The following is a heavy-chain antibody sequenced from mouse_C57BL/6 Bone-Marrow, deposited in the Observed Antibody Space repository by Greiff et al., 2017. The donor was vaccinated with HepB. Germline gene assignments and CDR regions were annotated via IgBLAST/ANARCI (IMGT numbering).Heavy chain of an antibody. Sequence: QVQLQQSGAELVKPGASVKLSCKASGYTFTSYWMHWVKQRPGQGLEWIGMIHPNSGSTNYNEKFKSKATLTVDKSSSTAYMQLSSLTSEDSAVYYCARPITTVVYFDYWGQGTTLTVSS. CDR3: ARPITTVVYFDY. V-gene: IGHV1-64*01. CDR1: GYTFTSYW. J-gene: IGHJ2*01. CDR2: IHPNSGST. D-gene: IGHD1-1*01.